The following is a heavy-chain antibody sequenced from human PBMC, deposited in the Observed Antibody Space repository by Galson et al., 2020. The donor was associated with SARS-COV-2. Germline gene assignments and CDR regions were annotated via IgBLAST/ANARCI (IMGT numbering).Heavy chain of an antibody. CDR3: ARDMVFWSGYFMGYYGMDV. D-gene: IGHD3-3*01. V-gene: IGHV3-7*03. J-gene: IGHJ6*02. Sequence: TGGSLRLSCAASGFTFSSYWMGWVRQAPGKGLEWVANIKQDGSEKYYVDSVKGRFTISRDNAKNSLYLQMNSLRAEDTAVYYCARDMVFWSGYFMGYYGMDVWGQGTTVTVSS. CDR2: IKQDGSEK. CDR1: GFTFSSYW.